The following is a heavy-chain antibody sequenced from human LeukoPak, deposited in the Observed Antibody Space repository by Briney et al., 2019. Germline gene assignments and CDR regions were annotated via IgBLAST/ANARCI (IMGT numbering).Heavy chain of an antibody. V-gene: IGHV4-4*07. CDR3: ARDRRGYSYGYEGTPFDY. CDR1: GGSISSYY. D-gene: IGHD5-18*01. CDR2: ICTSGST. J-gene: IGHJ4*02. Sequence: KPSETLSLTCTVSGGSISSYYWSWIRQPAGKGLEWIGRICTSGSTNYNPSLKSRVTMSVDTSKNQFSLKLSSVTAADTAVYYCARDRRGYSYGYEGTPFDYWGQGTLVTVSS.